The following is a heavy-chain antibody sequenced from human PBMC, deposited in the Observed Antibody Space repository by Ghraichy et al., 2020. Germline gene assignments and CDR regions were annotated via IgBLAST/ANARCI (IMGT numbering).Heavy chain of an antibody. CDR1: GGSISSYY. Sequence: SETLSLTCTVSGGSISSYYWSWIRQPAGKGLEWIGRIYTSGSTNYNPSLKSRVTMSVDTSKNQFSLKLSSVTAADTAVYYCARNRRGLRAGDEYFQHWGQGTLVTVSS. D-gene: IGHD1-14*01. J-gene: IGHJ1*01. V-gene: IGHV4-4*07. CDR2: IYTSGST. CDR3: ARNRRGLRAGDEYFQH.